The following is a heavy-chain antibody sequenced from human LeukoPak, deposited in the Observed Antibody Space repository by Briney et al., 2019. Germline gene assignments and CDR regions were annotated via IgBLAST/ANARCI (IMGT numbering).Heavy chain of an antibody. CDR3: ARGKYPDNDDYMDV. D-gene: IGHD1-1*01. J-gene: IGHJ6*03. CDR2: ISSSSSYI. V-gene: IGHV3-21*04. Sequence: GGSLRLSCAASGFTFSSYSMTWVRQAPGKGLEWVSSISSSSSYIYYADSVKGRFTISRDNAKNSLYLQMNSLRAEDTALYYCARGKYPDNDDYMDVWGKGTTVIVSS. CDR1: GFTFSSYS.